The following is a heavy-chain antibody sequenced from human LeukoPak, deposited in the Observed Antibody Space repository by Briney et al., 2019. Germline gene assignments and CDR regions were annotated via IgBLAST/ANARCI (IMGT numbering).Heavy chain of an antibody. CDR3: ARGGSGWYARINWFDP. J-gene: IGHJ5*02. Sequence: SETLSLTCTVSGGSISSYYWSWIRQPPGKGLEWIGYIYYSGSTNYNPSLKSRVTISVDTSKNQFSLKLSSVTAADTAVYYCARGGSGWYARINWFDPWGQGTLVTVSS. CDR2: IYYSGST. V-gene: IGHV4-59*01. CDR1: GGSISSYY. D-gene: IGHD6-13*01.